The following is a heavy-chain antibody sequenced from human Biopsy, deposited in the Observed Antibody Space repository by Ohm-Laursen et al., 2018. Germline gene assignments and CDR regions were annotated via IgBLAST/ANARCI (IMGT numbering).Heavy chain of an antibody. Sequence: SLRLSCAASGFTFSNYEMNWVRQAPGKGLEWVSVINTSGGSTHYAVSVKGRFTISRDNSKNTLYLRMNSLRAEDTAVYYCAKPADSYGSEFYFDCWGQGTLVTVSS. J-gene: IGHJ4*02. CDR2: INTSGGST. V-gene: IGHV3-23*01. CDR3: AKPADSYGSEFYFDC. CDR1: GFTFSNYE. D-gene: IGHD4-17*01.